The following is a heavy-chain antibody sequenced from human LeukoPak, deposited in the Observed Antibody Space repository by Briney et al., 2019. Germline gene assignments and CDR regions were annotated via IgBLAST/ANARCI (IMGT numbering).Heavy chain of an antibody. CDR1: GDSVSSNSAA. D-gene: IGHD6-13*01. CDR2: TYYRSKWYN. Sequence: KASQTLSLTCAISGDSVSSNSAAWNWIRQSPSRGLEWLGRTYYRSKWYNDYAVSVKSRITINPDTSKNQFSLQLNSVTPEDTAVYYCARDNSFLAYSDKNPGIAAAGTKGRYYYYYGMDVWGQGTTVTVSS. V-gene: IGHV6-1*01. CDR3: ARDNSFLAYSDKNPGIAAAGTKGRYYYYYGMDV. J-gene: IGHJ6*02.